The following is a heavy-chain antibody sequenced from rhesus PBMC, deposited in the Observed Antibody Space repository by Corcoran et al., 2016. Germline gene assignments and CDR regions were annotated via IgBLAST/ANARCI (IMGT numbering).Heavy chain of an antibody. CDR1: GGSISDSHY. CDR2: IYGNISIT. V-gene: IGHV4S9*01. CDR3: VARGEDDYGYYSYVFDF. D-gene: IGHD3-9*01. J-gene: IGHJ3*01. Sequence: QVQLQESGPGLVKPSETLSLTCAVSGGSISDSHYWNWIRQPPGKGLEGIGKIYGNISITSYNPSLRSRVTSSKDTSKNQFFLKLTSVTAADTAVYYCVARGEDDYGYYSYVFDFWGQGLRVTVSS.